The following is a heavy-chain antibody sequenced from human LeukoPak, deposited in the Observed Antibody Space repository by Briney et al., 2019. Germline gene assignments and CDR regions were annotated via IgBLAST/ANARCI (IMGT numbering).Heavy chain of an antibody. V-gene: IGHV1-18*04. D-gene: IGHD5-18*01. J-gene: IGHJ2*01. Sequence: GASVKVSCKASGYTLTSYGISWVRQAPGQGLEWMGWISAYNGNTNYAQKLQGRVTMTTDTSTCTAYMELRSLRSDDTAVYYCARDLVPLYSYGTGGYFDLWGRGTLVTVSS. CDR1: GYTLTSYG. CDR2: ISAYNGNT. CDR3: ARDLVPLYSYGTGGYFDL.